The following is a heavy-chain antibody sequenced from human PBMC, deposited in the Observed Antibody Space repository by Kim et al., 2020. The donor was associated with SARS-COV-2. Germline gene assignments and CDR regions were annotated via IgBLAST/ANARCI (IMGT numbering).Heavy chain of an antibody. J-gene: IGHJ4*02. Sequence: GGSLRLSCAASGFTFSSYAMHWVRQAPGKGLEWVAVISYDGSNKYYADSVKGRFTISRDNSKNTLYLQMNSLRAEDTAVYYCARPSYYYDSSGYYLGYWGQGTLVTVSS. CDR2: ISYDGSNK. V-gene: IGHV3-30*04. CDR1: GFTFSSYA. CDR3: ARPSYYYDSSGYYLGY. D-gene: IGHD3-22*01.